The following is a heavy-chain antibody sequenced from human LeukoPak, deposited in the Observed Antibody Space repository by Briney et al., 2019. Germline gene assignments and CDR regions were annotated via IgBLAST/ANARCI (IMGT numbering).Heavy chain of an antibody. D-gene: IGHD1-1*01. CDR1: GFTFSSYA. Sequence: WGSLRLSCAASGFTFSSYAMSWVRQAPGKGLEWVSAISGSGGSTYYADSVNGRFTISRDNSKNTLYLQMNSLRDTATDVYSCEKMENPDQVRVHGPYYGMDVWGQGTMV. V-gene: IGHV3-23*01. CDR3: EKMENPDQVRVHGPYYGMDV. CDR2: ISGSGGST. J-gene: IGHJ6*01.